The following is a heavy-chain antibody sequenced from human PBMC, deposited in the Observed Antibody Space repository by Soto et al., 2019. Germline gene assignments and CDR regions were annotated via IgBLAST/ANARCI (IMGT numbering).Heavy chain of an antibody. CDR3: ASKSVVVPAAAANWFDP. Sequence: QVQLQQWGAGLLKPSETLSLTCAVYGGSFSGYYWSWIRQPPGKGLEWIGEINHSGSTNYNPSLKSPVTILVDTSKNQFSLKLSSVTAAYTAAYYCASKSVVVPAAAANWFDPWGQGTLVTVSS. CDR2: INHSGST. D-gene: IGHD2-2*01. J-gene: IGHJ5*02. V-gene: IGHV4-34*01. CDR1: GGSFSGYY.